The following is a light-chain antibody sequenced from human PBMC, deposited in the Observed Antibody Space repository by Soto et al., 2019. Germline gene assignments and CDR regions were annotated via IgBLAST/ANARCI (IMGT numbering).Light chain of an antibody. CDR2: TAS. V-gene: IGKV1-39*01. J-gene: IGKJ1*01. CDR1: QSISSY. Sequence: DIQIPRSPSSLSASVGEGVTITFRASQSISSYLNWYQQKPGKAPKVLIYTASNLQSGVPSRFSGSGSGTDFTLTISDLQPEDFATYYCQQRYSTPRWMFGQGTKGDIK. CDR3: QQRYSTPRWM.